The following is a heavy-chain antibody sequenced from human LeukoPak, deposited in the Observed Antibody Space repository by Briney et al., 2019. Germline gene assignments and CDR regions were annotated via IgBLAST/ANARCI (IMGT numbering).Heavy chain of an antibody. CDR2: IIPIFGTA. CDR1: GGTFSSYA. CDR3: ARDLRRSYGPYYYYYYMDV. V-gene: IGHV1-69*05. D-gene: IGHD3-10*01. J-gene: IGHJ6*03. Sequence: SVKVSCKASGGTFSSYAISWVRQAPGQGLEWMGRIIPIFGTANYAQKFQGRVTITTDESTSTAYMELSSLRSEDTAVYYCARDLRRSYGPYYYYYYMDVWGKGTTVTVSS.